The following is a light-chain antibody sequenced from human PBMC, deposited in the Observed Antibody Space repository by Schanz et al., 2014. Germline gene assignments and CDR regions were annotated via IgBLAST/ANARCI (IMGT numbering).Light chain of an antibody. Sequence: EIVLTQSPSTLSLSPGEGVTLSCRASEPVGSDYVAWYQQKPDQAPRLLIDAASTRVTGVPDRFRGSGSVTEFTLTESSLEPEDSPVYYCPQYAPPWSKLGQGTKVEVK. CDR3: PQYAPPWSK. CDR1: EPVGSDY. V-gene: IGKV3-20*01. CDR2: AAS. J-gene: IGKJ1*01.